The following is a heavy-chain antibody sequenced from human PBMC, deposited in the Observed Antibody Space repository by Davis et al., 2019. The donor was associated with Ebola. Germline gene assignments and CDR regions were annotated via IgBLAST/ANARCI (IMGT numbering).Heavy chain of an antibody. CDR3: ARDPLGYTDDNDY. CDR1: GFTFNTYG. J-gene: IGHJ4*02. D-gene: IGHD2-2*02. Sequence: PGGSLRLSCAASGFTFNTYGMHWVRQAPDKGLEWVAFIRFDARSNYYIDSVKGRFTISRDNSKNTVYLQMNSLRTEDTAVYYCARDPLGYTDDNDYWGQGTLVTVSS. CDR2: IRFDARSN. V-gene: IGHV3-30*02.